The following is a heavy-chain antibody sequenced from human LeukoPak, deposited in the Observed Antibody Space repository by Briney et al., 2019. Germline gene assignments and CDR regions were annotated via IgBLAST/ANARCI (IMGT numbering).Heavy chain of an antibody. CDR2: ISAYNGNA. Sequence: ASVKVSCKASGYTFTSYGISWVRQAPGQGLEWMGWISAYNGNANYAQKLQGRVTMTTDTSTSTAYMELRSLRSDDTAVYYCARHYYDSSGYYEYYYYYGMDVWGQGTTVTVSS. D-gene: IGHD3-22*01. CDR1: GYTFTSYG. V-gene: IGHV1-18*01. CDR3: ARHYYDSSGYYEYYYYYGMDV. J-gene: IGHJ6*02.